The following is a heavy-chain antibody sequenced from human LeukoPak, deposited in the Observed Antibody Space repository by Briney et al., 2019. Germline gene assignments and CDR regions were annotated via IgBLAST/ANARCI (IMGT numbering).Heavy chain of an antibody. J-gene: IGHJ5*02. CDR2: IGAYNGNT. D-gene: IGHD2-2*01. CDR1: GYTFTSYG. Sequence: GASVKVSCKASGYTFTSYGISWVRQAPGQGLEWMGWIGAYNGNTNYAQKLQGRVTMTTDTSTSTAYMELRSLRSDDTAVYYCARVDCSSTSCYARIRNWFDPWGQGTLVTVSS. V-gene: IGHV1-18*01. CDR3: ARVDCSSTSCYARIRNWFDP.